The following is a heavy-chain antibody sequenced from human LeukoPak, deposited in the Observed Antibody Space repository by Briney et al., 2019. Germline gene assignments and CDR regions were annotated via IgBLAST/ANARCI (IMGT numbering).Heavy chain of an antibody. CDR1: GDSVSNNNYF. J-gene: IGHJ5*02. CDR2: TYYRGTT. V-gene: IGHV4-39*01. D-gene: IGHD2-15*01. CDR3: ARHAPGDIVVQIPAPTRWFDP. Sequence: SETLSLTCTVSGDSVSNNNYFWGWIRQPPGKGLEWIGSTYYRGTTYYNPSVESRVTIAADTSKNQLSLKLSSVPAAATAVYYCARHAPGDIVVQIPAPTRWFDPWGQGTLVTVSS.